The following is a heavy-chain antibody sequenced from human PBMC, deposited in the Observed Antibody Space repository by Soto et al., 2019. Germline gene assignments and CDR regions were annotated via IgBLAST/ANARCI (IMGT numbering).Heavy chain of an antibody. D-gene: IGHD1-1*01. CDR3: AANWNFGLNF. CDR2: TSSSLGHT. Sequence: RRLSCVASGFDFSDFHISWVRQAPGKGLEWISYTSSSLGHTDYAESVKGRFTISRDNAKSSVFLEMSDLRSDDTAVYYCAANWNFGLNFWGQGTLVTVSS. V-gene: IGHV3-11*03. CDR1: GFDFSDFH. J-gene: IGHJ4*02.